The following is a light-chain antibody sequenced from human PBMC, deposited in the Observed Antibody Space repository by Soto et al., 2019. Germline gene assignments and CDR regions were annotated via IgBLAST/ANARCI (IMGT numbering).Light chain of an antibody. J-gene: IGKJ1*01. CDR1: QSLVHSVGNTY. Sequence: DIVMTQPPLSSPVTLGQPASISCRSSQSLVHSVGNTYLSWLQQRPGQPPRLLISKISDRFSGVPDRVSGSGAGTDFTLTISRVEAADVGVYYCMQGTQSPWTFGQGTKVEIK. CDR2: KIS. CDR3: MQGTQSPWT. V-gene: IGKV2-24*01.